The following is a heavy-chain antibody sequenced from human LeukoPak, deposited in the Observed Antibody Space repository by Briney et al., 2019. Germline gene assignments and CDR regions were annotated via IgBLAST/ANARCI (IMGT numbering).Heavy chain of an antibody. CDR3: ARGLNWTPYAWYQLQRYYGMDV. CDR1: GFTFSSYA. CDR2: ISGSGGST. D-gene: IGHD2-2*01. J-gene: IGHJ6*02. V-gene: IGHV3-23*01. Sequence: GGSLRLSCAASGFTFSSYAMSWVRQAPGKGLEWVSGISGSGGSTYYADSVKGRFTISRDNSKNTLYLQMNSLRAEDTAVYYCARGLNWTPYAWYQLQRYYGMDVWGQGTTVTVSS.